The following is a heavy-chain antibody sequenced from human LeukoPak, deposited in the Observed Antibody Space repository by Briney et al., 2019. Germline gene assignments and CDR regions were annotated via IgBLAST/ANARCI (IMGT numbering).Heavy chain of an antibody. CDR1: GGSISSGDYY. Sequence: SETLSLTCTVSGGSISSGDYYWSWIRQPPGKGLEWIGYIYYSGSTYYNPSLKSRVTISVDTSKNQFSLKLSSVTAADTAVYYCARALWFGELGFDYWGQGTLVTVSS. CDR3: ARALWFGELGFDY. J-gene: IGHJ4*02. CDR2: IYYSGST. V-gene: IGHV4-30-4*01. D-gene: IGHD3-10*01.